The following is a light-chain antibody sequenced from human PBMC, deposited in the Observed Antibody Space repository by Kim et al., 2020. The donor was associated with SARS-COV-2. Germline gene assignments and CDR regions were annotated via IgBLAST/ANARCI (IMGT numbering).Light chain of an antibody. V-gene: IGKV4-1*01. Sequence: DIVMTQSPDSLAVSLGERATINCKSSQNVLYNSNNKNYLAWYQQKPGQPPKLLIYWASTRESGVPDRFSGSGSGTDFTLTISSLQAEDVAVYYCQQYYSTPRTFGGGTKGEIK. CDR2: WAS. CDR1: QNVLYNSNNKNY. CDR3: QQYYSTPRT. J-gene: IGKJ4*01.